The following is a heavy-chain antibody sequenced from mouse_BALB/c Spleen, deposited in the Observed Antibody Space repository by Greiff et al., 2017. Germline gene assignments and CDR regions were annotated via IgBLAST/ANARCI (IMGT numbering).Heavy chain of an antibody. J-gene: IGHJ3*01. D-gene: IGHD4-1*02. CDR1: GFTFSSYG. Sequence: EVMLVESGGGLVQPGGSLKLSCAASGFTFSSYGMSWVRQTPDKRLELVATINSNGGSTYYPDSVKGRFTISRDNAKNTLYLQMSSLKSEDTAMYYCARDWSTGEFAYWGQGTLVTVSA. V-gene: IGHV5-6-3*01. CDR3: ARDWSTGEFAY. CDR2: INSNGGST.